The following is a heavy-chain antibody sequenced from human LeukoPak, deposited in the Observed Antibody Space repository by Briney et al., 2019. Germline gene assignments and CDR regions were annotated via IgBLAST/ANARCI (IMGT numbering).Heavy chain of an antibody. Sequence: PGGSLRLSCAASGFTFSSYWMSWVRQAPGKGLEWVANIKQDGSEKYYVDSVKGRFTISRDNSKNTLYLQMNSLRAEDTAVYYCAKDLRYYDILTGSDYWGQGTLVTVSS. CDR2: IKQDGSEK. J-gene: IGHJ4*02. D-gene: IGHD3-9*01. V-gene: IGHV3-7*01. CDR3: AKDLRYYDILTGSDY. CDR1: GFTFSSYW.